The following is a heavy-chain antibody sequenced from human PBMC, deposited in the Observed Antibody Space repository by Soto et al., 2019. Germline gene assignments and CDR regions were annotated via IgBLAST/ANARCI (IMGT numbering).Heavy chain of an antibody. Sequence: GGSLRLSCAASGFTFSSYAMHWVRQAPGKGLEWVAVISYDGSNKYYADSVKGRFTISRDNSKNTLYLQMNSLRAEDTAVYYCASTTVVTTNYYYYGMDVWGQGTTVTVSS. CDR3: ASTTVVTTNYYYYGMDV. CDR1: GFTFSSYA. CDR2: ISYDGSNK. V-gene: IGHV3-30-3*01. J-gene: IGHJ6*02. D-gene: IGHD4-17*01.